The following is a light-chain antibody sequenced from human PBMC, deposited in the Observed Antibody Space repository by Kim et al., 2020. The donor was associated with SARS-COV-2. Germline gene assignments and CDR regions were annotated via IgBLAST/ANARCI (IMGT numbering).Light chain of an antibody. V-gene: IGKV1-39*01. CDR2: AAS. J-gene: IGKJ2*01. CDR3: QQSYSTPDT. CDR1: QSISSY. Sequence: DIQMTQSPSSLSASVGDRVTITCRASQSISSYLNWYQQKPGKAPKLLIYAASSLQSGVPSRFSGSGSGTDFTLTISSLQPEDFATYYCQQSYSTPDTFGQGTKLVI.